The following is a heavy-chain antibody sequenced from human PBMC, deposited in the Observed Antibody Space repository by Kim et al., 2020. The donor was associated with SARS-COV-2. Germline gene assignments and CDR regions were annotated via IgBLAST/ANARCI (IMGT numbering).Heavy chain of an antibody. D-gene: IGHD1-1*01. CDR3: TTEDDSPPNYYYGMDV. Sequence: PLKGRFTISREDSKNPLYLQMNSLKTEDTAVYYCTTEDDSPPNYYYGMDVWVQGTTVTVSS. V-gene: IGHV3-15*01. J-gene: IGHJ6*02.